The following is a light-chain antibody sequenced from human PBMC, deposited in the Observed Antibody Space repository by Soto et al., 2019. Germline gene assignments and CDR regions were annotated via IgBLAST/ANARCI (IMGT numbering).Light chain of an antibody. Sequence: DSELTQSPGTLSLSPGERATLSCRASQTIIGNYLAWYQQKPGQAPRLLIYGASNRATGVPDRFSGSYSGTDFSLTITRLEPEDFAVYYCEQHVNSVYIFGQGTRLEIK. J-gene: IGKJ2*01. V-gene: IGKV3-20*01. CDR3: EQHVNSVYI. CDR1: QTIIGNY. CDR2: GAS.